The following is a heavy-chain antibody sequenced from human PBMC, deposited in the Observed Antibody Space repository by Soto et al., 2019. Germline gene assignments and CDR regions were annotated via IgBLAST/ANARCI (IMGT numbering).Heavy chain of an antibody. Sequence: QVQLVQSGADVKRPGASVKVSCKASGYIFTGLAIHWVRQAPGQRLEWLGWIKPGNGKTKYSQSFQGRVTITRDTSASTAYMQLSSLRSEVTAVYFRARDLDAYNSTGYWGQGTLVTVSS. J-gene: IGHJ4*02. CDR1: GYIFTGLA. CDR3: ARDLDAYNSTGY. CDR2: IKPGNGKT. D-gene: IGHD1-1*01. V-gene: IGHV1-3*01.